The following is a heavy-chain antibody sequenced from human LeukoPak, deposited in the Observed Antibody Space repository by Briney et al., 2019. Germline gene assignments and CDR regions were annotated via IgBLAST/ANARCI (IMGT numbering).Heavy chain of an antibody. Sequence: PSETLSLTCTVSGGSISSSSYYWGWIRQPPGKGLEWIGSIYYSGSTYYNPSLKSRVTISVDTSKNQFSLKLSSVTAADAAVYYCARVISAIFGVVDYWFDPWGQGTLVTVSS. CDR1: GGSISSSSYY. CDR3: ARVISAIFGVVDYWFDP. D-gene: IGHD3-3*01. CDR2: IYYSGST. V-gene: IGHV4-39*07. J-gene: IGHJ5*02.